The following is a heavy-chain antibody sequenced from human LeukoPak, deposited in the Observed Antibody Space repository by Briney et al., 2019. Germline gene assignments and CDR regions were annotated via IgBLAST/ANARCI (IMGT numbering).Heavy chain of an antibody. CDR2: INPNSGGT. Sequence: ASVKVSCKASGYTFTGYYMHWVRQAPGQGLEWMGWINPNSGGTNYAQKFQGRVTMTRDTSISTAYMELSRLRSDDTAVYYCARVLVRGVMRFDPWGQGTLVTVSS. V-gene: IGHV1-2*02. CDR1: GYTFTGYY. J-gene: IGHJ5*02. D-gene: IGHD3-10*01. CDR3: ARVLVRGVMRFDP.